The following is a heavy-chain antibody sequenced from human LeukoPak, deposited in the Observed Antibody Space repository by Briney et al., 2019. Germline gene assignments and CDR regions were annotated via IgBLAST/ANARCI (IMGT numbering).Heavy chain of an antibody. J-gene: IGHJ5*02. CDR2: MNPNSGNT. CDR1: GYTFTSYD. D-gene: IGHD1-1*01. Sequence: GASVKVSRKASGYTFTSYDINWVRQATGQGLEWMGWMNPNSGNTGYAQKFQGRVTMTRNTSISTAYMELSSLRSEDTAVYYCARGRVDNWNDNWFDPWGQGTLVTVSS. CDR3: ARGRVDNWNDNWFDP. V-gene: IGHV1-8*01.